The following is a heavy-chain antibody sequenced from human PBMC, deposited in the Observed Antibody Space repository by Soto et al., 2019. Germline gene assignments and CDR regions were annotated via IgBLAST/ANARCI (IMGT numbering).Heavy chain of an antibody. J-gene: IGHJ6*03. D-gene: IGHD6-6*01. CDR2: IDWDDDK. CDR3: ARIVGAARPPGYYYYYLDD. Sequence: SGPTLVNPTPTLTLTCTFSGFSLSTSGMCVSWIRQPPGKALEWLARIDWDDDKYYSTSLKTRLTISKDTSKNQVVLTMTNMDPVDTATYYCARIVGAARPPGYYYYYLDDWGKGTTVTVSS. V-gene: IGHV2-70*11. CDR1: GFSLSTSGMC.